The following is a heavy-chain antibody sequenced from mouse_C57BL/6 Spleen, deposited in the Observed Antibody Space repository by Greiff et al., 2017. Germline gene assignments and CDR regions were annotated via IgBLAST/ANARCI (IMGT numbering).Heavy chain of an antibody. J-gene: IGHJ3*01. CDR2: IWGVGST. CDR1: GFSLTSYG. CDR3: ASAHDGYYRFAY. D-gene: IGHD2-3*01. V-gene: IGHV2-6*01. Sequence: QVQLQQSGPGLVAPSQSLSITCTVSGFSLTSYGVDWVRQSPGKGLEWLGVIWGVGSTNYNSALKSRLSISKDNSKSQVFLKMNSLQTDDTAMYYCASAHDGYYRFAYWGQGTLVTVSA.